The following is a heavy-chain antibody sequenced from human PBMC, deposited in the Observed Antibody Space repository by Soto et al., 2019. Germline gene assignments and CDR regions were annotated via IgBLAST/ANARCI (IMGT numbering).Heavy chain of an antibody. J-gene: IGHJ3*02. Sequence: GGSLRLSCAASGFTFSSYGMHWVRQAPGKGLEWVAVIWYDGSNKYYADSVKGRFTISRDNSKNTLYLQMNSLRAEDTAVYYCARDQFSASPFTMIASSYAFDIWGQGTMVTVSS. CDR3: ARDQFSASPFTMIASSYAFDI. D-gene: IGHD3-22*01. CDR2: IWYDGSNK. V-gene: IGHV3-33*01. CDR1: GFTFSSYG.